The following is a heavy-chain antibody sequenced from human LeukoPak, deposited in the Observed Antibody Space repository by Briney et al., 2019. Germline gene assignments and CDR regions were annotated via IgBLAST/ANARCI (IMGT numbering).Heavy chain of an antibody. CDR3: ARVSLTAQYLLDY. V-gene: IGHV1-2*02. D-gene: IGHD2/OR15-2a*01. CDR2: INPNSGGT. J-gene: IGHJ4*02. CDR1: GYTFNAYY. Sequence: ASVKVSCKASGYTFNAYYVYWVRQAPGQGLEWMGWINPNSGGTNYAQKFQGRVTMTRDTSISTAYMELSRLTSDDTAVYYCARVSLTAQYLLDYWGQGTLVTVSS.